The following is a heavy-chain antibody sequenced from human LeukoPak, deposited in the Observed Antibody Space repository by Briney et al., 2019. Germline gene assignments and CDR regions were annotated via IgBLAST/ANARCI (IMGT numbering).Heavy chain of an antibody. J-gene: IGHJ5*02. V-gene: IGHV4-59*01. Sequence: SETLSLTCIVSGTSISDNYWSWIRQPPGKGLEWIGYIYYSGSTKYNPSLNSRVTISLDTSKNQFSLKLTSVSAADTAVYYCASGRWFDPWGQGTLVTVSS. D-gene: IGHD1-26*01. CDR1: GTSISDNY. CDR3: ASGRWFDP. CDR2: IYYSGST.